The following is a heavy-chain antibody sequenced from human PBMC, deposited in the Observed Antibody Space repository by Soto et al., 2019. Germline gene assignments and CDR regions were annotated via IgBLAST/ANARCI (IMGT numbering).Heavy chain of an antibody. J-gene: IGHJ5*02. V-gene: IGHV1-69*06. CDR1: GGTFSSYA. Sequence: SVKVSCKASGGTFSSYAISWVRQAPGQGLEWMGGIIPIFGTANYAQKFQGRVTITADKSTSTAYMELSSLRSEDTAVYYCASGSTWEDPTKLYMPLNPWGQGTLVTVSS. CDR3: ASGSTWEDPTKLYMPLNP. D-gene: IGHD3-10*01. CDR2: IIPIFGTA.